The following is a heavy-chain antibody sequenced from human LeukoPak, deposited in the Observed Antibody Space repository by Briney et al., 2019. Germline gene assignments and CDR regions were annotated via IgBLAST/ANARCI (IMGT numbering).Heavy chain of an antibody. D-gene: IGHD3-9*01. J-gene: IGHJ4*02. CDR2: ISSSSSDI. CDR1: GFTFSDYT. Sequence: GGSLRLSCAASGFTFSDYTMNWVRQAPGKGLEWVSSISSSSSDIYYADSVKGRFTISRDNAKKSLSLQMNSLRAEDTAVYYCAREALDILTGYSLYYFDYWGQGTLVTVSS. V-gene: IGHV3-21*04. CDR3: AREALDILTGYSLYYFDY.